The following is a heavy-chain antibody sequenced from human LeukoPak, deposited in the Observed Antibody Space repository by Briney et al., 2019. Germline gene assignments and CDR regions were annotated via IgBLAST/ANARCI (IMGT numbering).Heavy chain of an antibody. CDR2: IRGGGGSA. V-gene: IGHV3-23*01. D-gene: IGHD4-17*01. CDR3: ARDPNGDYIGAFDM. CDR1: GFTFSAYA. Sequence: AGGSLRLSCTASGFTFSAYAMMWVRQAPGKGPEWVSAIRGGGGSAFYADSVKGRFTISRDNSKYTLFLQMNSLRAEDTAVYYWARDPNGDYIGAFDMWGPGKMVTVSS. J-gene: IGHJ3*02.